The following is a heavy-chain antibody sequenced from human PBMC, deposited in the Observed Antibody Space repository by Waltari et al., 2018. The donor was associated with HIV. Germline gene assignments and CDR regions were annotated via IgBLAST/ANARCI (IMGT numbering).Heavy chain of an antibody. Sequence: QVQLQESGPGLVKPSETLSLICTVSGGSIDYYYWSWIRQPPGKGLEWIGYIYYSGSTNYNPSLKSRVTMSVDTSKNQFSLNLGSVTAADTAVYYCARQGCTSTSCQRRGGMDVWGQGTSVSVSS. CDR2: IYYSGST. CDR3: ARQGCTSTSCQRRGGMDV. CDR1: GGSIDYYY. D-gene: IGHD2-2*01. V-gene: IGHV4-59*08. J-gene: IGHJ6*02.